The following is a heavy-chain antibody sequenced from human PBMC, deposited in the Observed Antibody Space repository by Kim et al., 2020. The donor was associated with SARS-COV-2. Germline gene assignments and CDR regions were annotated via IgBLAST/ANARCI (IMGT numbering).Heavy chain of an antibody. CDR2: IKQDGSEK. V-gene: IGHV3-7*01. CDR3: ARDLDPEWDGYNSPPDY. J-gene: IGHJ4*02. Sequence: GGSLRLSCAASGFTFSSYWMSWVRQAPGKGLEWVANIKQDGSEKYYVDSVKARFTISRDNAKNSLYLQMNSLRAEDTAVYYCARDLDPEWDGYNSPPDYWGQGTLVTVSS. D-gene: IGHD5-12*01. CDR1: GFTFSSYW.